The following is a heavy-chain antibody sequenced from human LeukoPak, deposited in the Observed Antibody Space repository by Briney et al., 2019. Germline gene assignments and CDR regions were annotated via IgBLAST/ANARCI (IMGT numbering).Heavy chain of an antibody. Sequence: GESLKISCKVSGDSFTSYWIAWVRQMPGKGQEWMGIIYPDDSDTTYNPSFQGQVTISADKSISTAYLQWSSLKASDTAMYYCARRSGNYYGVDYWGQGTLVTVSS. V-gene: IGHV5-51*01. D-gene: IGHD1-26*01. J-gene: IGHJ4*02. CDR1: GDSFTSYW. CDR2: IYPDDSDT. CDR3: ARRSGNYYGVDY.